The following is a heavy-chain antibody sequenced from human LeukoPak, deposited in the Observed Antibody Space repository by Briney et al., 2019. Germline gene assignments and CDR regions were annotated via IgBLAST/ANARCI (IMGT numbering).Heavy chain of an antibody. CDR1: GGSISSGSYY. J-gene: IGHJ4*02. V-gene: IGHV4-61*02. CDR2: IYTSGST. D-gene: IGHD6-19*01. Sequence: SETLSLTCTVSGGSISSGSYYWSWIRQPAGKGLEWIGRIYTSGSTNYNPSLKSRVTISVDTSKNQFSLKLSSVTAADTAVYYCARPTKPRGSSGWYGYWGQGTLVTVSS. CDR3: ARPTKPRGSSGWYGY.